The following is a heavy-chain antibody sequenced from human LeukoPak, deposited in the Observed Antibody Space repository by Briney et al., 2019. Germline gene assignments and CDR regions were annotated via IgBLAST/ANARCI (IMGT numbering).Heavy chain of an antibody. Sequence: GGSLRLSCATSGFTFDDYAMHWVRQASGKGLEWVSGISWNSGRIVYADSVKGRFTISRDNAKNSLYLQMNSLRAEDTALYYCAKDKEEHYYDSSGYYFDYWGQGTLVTVSS. CDR3: AKDKEEHYYDSSGYYFDY. CDR1: GFTFDDYA. J-gene: IGHJ4*02. D-gene: IGHD3-22*01. CDR2: ISWNSGRI. V-gene: IGHV3-9*01.